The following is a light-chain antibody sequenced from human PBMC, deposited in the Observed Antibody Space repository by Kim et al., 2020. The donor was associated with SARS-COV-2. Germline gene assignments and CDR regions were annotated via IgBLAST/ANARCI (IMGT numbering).Light chain of an antibody. V-gene: IGLV2-14*03. CDR1: SSDVGGYNY. J-gene: IGLJ2*01. Sequence: GQSITISCTGTSSDVGGYNYVSWYQQHPGKAPKLMIYDVSNRPSGVSNRFSGSKSGNTASLTISGLQAEDEADYYCSSYTSSSVVFGGGTKVTVL. CDR2: DVS. CDR3: SSYTSSSVV.